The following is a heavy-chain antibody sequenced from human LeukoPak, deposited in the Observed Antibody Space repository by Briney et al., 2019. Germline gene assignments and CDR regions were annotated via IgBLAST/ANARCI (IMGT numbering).Heavy chain of an antibody. V-gene: IGHV3-23*01. CDR1: GFTFRNYA. J-gene: IGHJ4*02. Sequence: GGSLRLSCAASGFTFRNYAMSWVRQAPGKGLEWVSSISASGGGTYYADSVKGRFTISRDTSKNTLYLQMNSLRAEDTAVYYCAPLAATTDYWGQGTLVTVSS. CDR2: ISASGGGT. D-gene: IGHD5-12*01. CDR3: APLAATTDY.